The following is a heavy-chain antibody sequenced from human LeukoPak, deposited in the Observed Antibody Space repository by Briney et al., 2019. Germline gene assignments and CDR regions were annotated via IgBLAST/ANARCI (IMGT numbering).Heavy chain of an antibody. V-gene: IGHV1-69*04. CDR1: GGTFSSYA. CDR3: ASVEPGYDFWSGYTIDY. Sequence: GASVKVSCKASGGTFSSYAISWVRQAPGQGLEWMGRIIPILGIANYAQKFQGRVTITADKSTSTAYMELSSLRSEDTAVYYCASVEPGYDFWSGYTIDYWGQGTLVTVSS. J-gene: IGHJ4*02. D-gene: IGHD3-3*01. CDR2: IIPILGIA.